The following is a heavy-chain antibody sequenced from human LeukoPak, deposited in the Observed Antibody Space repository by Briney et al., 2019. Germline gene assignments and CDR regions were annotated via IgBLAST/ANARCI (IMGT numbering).Heavy chain of an antibody. CDR3: TTSGYNWYHFDN. CDR2: IKSKTDDGTT. J-gene: IGHJ4*02. D-gene: IGHD5-24*01. Sequence: SGGSLRLSCAASGFSFSDAFMSWVRQAPGKGLEWVGRIKSKTDDGTTDYAAPVKGRFTISRDGSKSTLYLQMNSLQTEDTAVYYCTTSGYNWYHFDNWGQGTLVTVSS. V-gene: IGHV3-15*01. CDR1: GFSFSDAF.